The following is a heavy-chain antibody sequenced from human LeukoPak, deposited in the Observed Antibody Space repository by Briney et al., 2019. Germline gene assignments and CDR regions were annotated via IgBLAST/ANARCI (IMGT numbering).Heavy chain of an antibody. V-gene: IGHV1-8*01. CDR2: MNPNSGNT. D-gene: IGHD3-3*01. Sequence: ASVKVSCKASGYTFTSYDINWVRQATGQGLEWMGWMNPNSGNTGYAQKFQGRVTMTRNTSISTAYMELSSLRSEDTAVYYCARGGRFLEWSPGYYYYYMDVWGKGTTVTVSS. J-gene: IGHJ6*03. CDR3: ARGGRFLEWSPGYYYYYMDV. CDR1: GYTFTSYD.